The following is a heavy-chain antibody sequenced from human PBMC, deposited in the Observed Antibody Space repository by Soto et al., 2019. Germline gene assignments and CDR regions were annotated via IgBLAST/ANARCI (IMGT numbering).Heavy chain of an antibody. D-gene: IGHD3-10*01. J-gene: IGHJ5*02. Sequence: SWGTLCLSCAASGFTFSNDAMAWFGQAPGKGLEWVSSISGSGVIKYYEDSVQGRFTISRDNSNNTLSVQMNSLRVEDTAIYYCAMDLTSMVRVVLPSPWAKRILVTVSS. CDR3: AMDLTSMVRVVLPSP. V-gene: IGHV3-23*01. CDR2: ISGSGVIK. CDR1: GFTFSNDA.